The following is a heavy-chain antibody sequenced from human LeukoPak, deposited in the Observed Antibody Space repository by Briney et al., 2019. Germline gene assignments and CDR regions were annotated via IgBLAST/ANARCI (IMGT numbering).Heavy chain of an antibody. CDR1: GFAVSNNY. Sequence: GGSLRLSCTASGFAVSNNYMSWVRQAPGKGLEWVSLIYNAVTYADSVKGRFTISRDDSKNTLNLQMNSLRTDDTAVYYCARLRGNTMVEYWGQGTLVTVSS. CDR3: ARLRGNTMVEY. V-gene: IGHV3-53*01. J-gene: IGHJ4*02. CDR2: IYNAVT. D-gene: IGHD3-10*01.